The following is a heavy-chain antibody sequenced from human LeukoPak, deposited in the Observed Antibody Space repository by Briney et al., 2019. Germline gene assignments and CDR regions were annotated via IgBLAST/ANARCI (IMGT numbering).Heavy chain of an antibody. Sequence: PGGSLRLSCAASGLTFSSYAMSWVRQAPGKGLEWVSAISGSGGSTYHADSVKGRFTISRDNSKNTLYLQMNSLRAEDKAVYYCAKTPFLDFWSGYYTGIAFDIWGQGTMVTVSS. D-gene: IGHD3-3*01. CDR3: AKTPFLDFWSGYYTGIAFDI. V-gene: IGHV3-23*01. CDR1: GLTFSSYA. J-gene: IGHJ3*02. CDR2: ISGSGGST.